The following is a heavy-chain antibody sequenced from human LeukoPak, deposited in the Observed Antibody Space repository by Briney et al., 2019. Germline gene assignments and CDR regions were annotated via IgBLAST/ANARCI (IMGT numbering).Heavy chain of an antibody. CDR1: GFTFSSYE. J-gene: IGHJ4*02. V-gene: IGHV3-48*03. D-gene: IGHD3-10*01. Sequence: PGGSLRLSCAASGFTFSSYEMNWVRQAPGKGLEWVSYIHNSGNYIYYADFVKGRFTISRDNAKNSLYLQMNSLRAEDTAVYYCARDKEGRGLTNLDYWGQGTLVTVSS. CDR2: IHNSGNYI. CDR3: ARDKEGRGLTNLDY.